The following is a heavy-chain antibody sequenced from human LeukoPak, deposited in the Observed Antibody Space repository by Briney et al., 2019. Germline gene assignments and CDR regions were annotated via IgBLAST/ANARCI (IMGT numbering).Heavy chain of an antibody. D-gene: IGHD3-3*01. Sequence: PSETLSLTCGVSGASITSGDHYWSRLRLAPGKGPEWMGYISYRGITYYIPSLNSRLTMSVDTSKNEISLRLTSVTAADTAVYYCGSRRTAMFGVIKGPIDYWGQGTLVTVSS. CDR3: GSRRTAMFGVIKGPIDY. J-gene: IGHJ4*02. CDR2: ISYRGIT. CDR1: GASITSGDHY. V-gene: IGHV4-31*11.